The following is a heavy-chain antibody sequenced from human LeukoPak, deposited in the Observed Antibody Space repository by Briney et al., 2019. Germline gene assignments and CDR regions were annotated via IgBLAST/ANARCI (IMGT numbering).Heavy chain of an antibody. Sequence: GGSLRLSCAASGFTFDDYAMHWVRQAPGKGLEWVSGISWNSGSIGYADSVKGRFTISRDNAKNSLYLQMNSLRAEGTALYYCAKDVHSSGRYYFDYWGQGTLVTVSS. CDR1: GFTFDDYA. CDR2: ISWNSGSI. D-gene: IGHD6-19*01. J-gene: IGHJ4*02. CDR3: AKDVHSSGRYYFDY. V-gene: IGHV3-9*01.